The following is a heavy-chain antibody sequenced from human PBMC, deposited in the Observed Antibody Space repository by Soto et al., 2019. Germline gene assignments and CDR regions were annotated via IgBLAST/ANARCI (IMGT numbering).Heavy chain of an antibody. V-gene: IGHV3-30*03. CDR1: GFTFSGYG. Sequence: QVQLVESGGGVVQPGRSLRLSGAASGFTFSGYGMHWVRQAPGKGLEWVAVISNDALNKYYADSVKGRFAISRDDSRSTLYLQVNSVRAEDTAVYYCARPRRDYYYYYGMDVWDQGTTVTVSS. J-gene: IGHJ6*02. CDR2: ISNDALNK. CDR3: ARPRRDYYYYYGMDV.